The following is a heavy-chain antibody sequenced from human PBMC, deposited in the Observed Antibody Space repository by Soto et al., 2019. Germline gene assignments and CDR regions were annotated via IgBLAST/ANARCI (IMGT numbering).Heavy chain of an antibody. V-gene: IGHV2-5*02. Sequence: QITLKESGPTLVKPTQTLTLTCTFSGFSLSTSGVGVGWIRQPPGKALEWLGLIYWDDDKRYRPSLKSRLTTTKDTSKNRMVLTMTNMDPVDTATYYSAHARHPYYYYCMDVWGQGTPVTVSS. CDR1: GFSLSTSGVG. CDR2: IYWDDDK. J-gene: IGHJ6*02. CDR3: AHARHPYYYYCMDV.